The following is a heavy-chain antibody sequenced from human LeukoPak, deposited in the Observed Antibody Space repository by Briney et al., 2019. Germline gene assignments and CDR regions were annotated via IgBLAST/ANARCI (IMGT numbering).Heavy chain of an antibody. Sequence: PSETLSLTCAVYGGSFSGYYWSWIRQPPGKGLEWIGEINHSGSTNYNPSLKSRVTISVDTSKNQFSLKLRSVTAADQAVYYCARAPYYDYVWGSYRYAPDYWGQGTLVTVSS. CDR3: ARAPYYDYVWGSYRYAPDY. V-gene: IGHV4-34*01. D-gene: IGHD3-16*02. CDR2: INHSGST. CDR1: GGSFSGYY. J-gene: IGHJ4*02.